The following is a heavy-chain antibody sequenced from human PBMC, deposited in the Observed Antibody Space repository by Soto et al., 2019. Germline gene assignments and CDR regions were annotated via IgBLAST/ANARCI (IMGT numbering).Heavy chain of an antibody. V-gene: IGHV5-51*01. J-gene: IGHJ4*02. CDR3: ARSPRSSPYFDY. Sequence: GESLKISFQCSGYTFSNFWIGWVRQLPGKGLEWMGIIYPGDHETRYSPSFHGKVTILADKSINTAYLQWNSLEASDTAFYFCARSPRSSPYFDYWGQGALVTAPQ. CDR2: IYPGDHET. D-gene: IGHD6-13*01. CDR1: GYTFSNFW.